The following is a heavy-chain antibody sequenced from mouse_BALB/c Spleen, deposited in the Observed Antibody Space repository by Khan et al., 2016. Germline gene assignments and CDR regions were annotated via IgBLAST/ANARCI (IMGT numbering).Heavy chain of an antibody. V-gene: IGHV14-1*02. J-gene: IGHJ2*01. CDR2: IDPENGNS. CDR3: ASSSYFFDY. CDR1: GFNIKDYY. Sequence: VQLKQSGAELVRPGALVKLTCKASGFNIKDYYMHWVKQRPEQGLEWIGWIDPENGNSIYDPKFQGKASITADTSSNTAYLQVNSLTSEDTAVYYWASSSYFFDYLGPGTTLTVSS.